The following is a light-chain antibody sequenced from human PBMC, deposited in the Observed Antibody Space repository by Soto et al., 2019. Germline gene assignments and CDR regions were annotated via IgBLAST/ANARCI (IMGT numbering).Light chain of an antibody. CDR3: CSYAGTYTYVV. J-gene: IGLJ2*01. CDR1: SSDVGGYNF. Sequence: ARSAPRRVRGYLGEAATIFNTRTSSDVGGYNFVSWYQHHPGKAPKVLIYDVSKRPSGVPDRFSGSKSGNTASLTISGLQAEDEADYHCCSYAGTYTYVVFGGGTKVTVL. V-gene: IGLV2-11*01. CDR2: DVS.